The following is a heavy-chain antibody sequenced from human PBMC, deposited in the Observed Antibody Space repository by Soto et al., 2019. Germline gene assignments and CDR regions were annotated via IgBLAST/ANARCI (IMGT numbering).Heavy chain of an antibody. V-gene: IGHV3-30-3*01. J-gene: IGHJ4*02. CDR2: ISYDGSNK. D-gene: IGHD6-19*01. CDR1: GFTFSSYA. Sequence: GGSLRLSCAASGFTFSSYAMHWVRQAPGKGLEWVAVISYDGSNKYYADSVKGRFTISRDNSKNTLYLQMNSLRAEDSASYYCAKEDTSSGSLDYWGQGALVTVSS. CDR3: AKEDTSSGSLDY.